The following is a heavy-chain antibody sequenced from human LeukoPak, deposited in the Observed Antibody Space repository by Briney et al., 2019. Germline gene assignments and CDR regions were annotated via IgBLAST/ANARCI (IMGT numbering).Heavy chain of an antibody. CDR1: GFSFRTYG. Sequence: PGGSLRLSCAASGFSFRTYGMHWVRQAPGKGLDWVSFISYDGSETNYADSVKGRFSISKDNTKNTLYLQMNTLRPEDTAVYYCAKVRYCSGVNCYPDDNWGQGTLVIVSS. V-gene: IGHV3-30*02. D-gene: IGHD2-15*01. J-gene: IGHJ4*02. CDR3: AKVRYCSGVNCYPDDN. CDR2: ISYDGSET.